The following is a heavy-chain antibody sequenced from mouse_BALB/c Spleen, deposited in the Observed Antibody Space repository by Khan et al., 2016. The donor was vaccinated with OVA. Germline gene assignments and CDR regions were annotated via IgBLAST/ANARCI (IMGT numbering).Heavy chain of an antibody. Sequence: QVQLKESGAELVKTGASVKLSCKASGYTFSSYYLYWVKQRPGQGLDWIGEINPNNGGSNFNEKFKSKATLTVDKSSYTAYMQLSSLTSEDSAVYYCTRSGYGSFAYWGQGTLVTVSA. CDR3: TRSGYGSFAY. CDR1: GYTFSSYY. CDR2: INPNNGGS. D-gene: IGHD2-2*01. V-gene: IGHV1S81*02. J-gene: IGHJ3*01.